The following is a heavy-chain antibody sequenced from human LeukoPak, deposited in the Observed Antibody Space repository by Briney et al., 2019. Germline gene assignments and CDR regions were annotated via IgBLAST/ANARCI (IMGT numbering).Heavy chain of an antibody. V-gene: IGHV4-59*01. D-gene: IGHD6-19*01. CDR2: IYHTGST. CDR3: ARDASGWSYGAFDI. Sequence: PSETLSLTCTVSGGSISSYYWSWIRQPPGKGLEWIANIYHTGSTNYNPSLSSRVTISIDTAKNQFSLKLTSVTAADTAVYYCARDASGWSYGAFDIWGQGTMVTVSS. CDR1: GGSISSYY. J-gene: IGHJ3*02.